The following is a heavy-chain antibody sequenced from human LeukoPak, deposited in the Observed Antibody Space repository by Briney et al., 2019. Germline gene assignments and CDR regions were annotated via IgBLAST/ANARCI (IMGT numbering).Heavy chain of an antibody. CDR2: IYYSGST. CDR1: GGSVSSGSYY. J-gene: IGHJ4*02. V-gene: IGHV4-61*01. Sequence: PSETLSLTCTVSGGSVSSGSYYWGWIRQPPGKGLEWIGYIYYSGSTNYNPSLKTRVTISVDTSKNQFSLKLSSVTAADTAVYYCSRTSGSYAVNYWGQGTLVTVSS. D-gene: IGHD1-26*01. CDR3: SRTSGSYAVNY.